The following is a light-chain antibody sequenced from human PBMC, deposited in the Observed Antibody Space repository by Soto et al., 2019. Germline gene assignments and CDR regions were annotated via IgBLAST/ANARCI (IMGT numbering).Light chain of an antibody. CDR3: HQRGDWPT. CDR2: DTS. Sequence: EIVVTQSPATLSLSPGDRATLSCRTSQNVNYYLAWYQQKPGQAPRLLIYDTSNRATGIPARFTGSGSGTDFPLTISSLEPEDFAVYYCHQRGDWPTFGGGTKVEI. CDR1: QNVNYY. J-gene: IGKJ4*01. V-gene: IGKV3-11*01.